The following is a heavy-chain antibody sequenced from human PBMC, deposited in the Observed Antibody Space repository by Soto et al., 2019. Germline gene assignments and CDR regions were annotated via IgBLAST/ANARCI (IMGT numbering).Heavy chain of an antibody. V-gene: IGHV3-74*01. D-gene: IGHD3-16*01. CDR2: ISSYGSDT. J-gene: IGHJ6*02. CDR1: GFTFSRYW. CDR3: ASNYAYAEGYYWYGIDV. Sequence: EVQLVESGGGLVLPGGSLRLSCAASGFTFSRYWMHWAHQAPGKGLVWVSRISSYGSDTHYADSVKGRFTISRDNAKNTLYLQMNSLRAEDTAVYYCASNYAYAEGYYWYGIDVWGQGTTVTVSS.